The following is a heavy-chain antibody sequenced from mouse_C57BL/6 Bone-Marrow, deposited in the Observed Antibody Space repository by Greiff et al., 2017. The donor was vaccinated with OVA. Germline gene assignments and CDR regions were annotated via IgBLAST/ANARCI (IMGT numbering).Heavy chain of an antibody. Sequence: QVQLQQPGAELVMPGASVKLSCKASGYTFTSYWMHWVKQRPGQGLEWIGEIDPSDSYTNYNQKFKGKSTLTVDKSSSTAYMQLSSLTSEDSAVYYCASPYYGNAWGYWYFDVWGTGTTVTVSS. J-gene: IGHJ1*03. CDR1: GYTFTSYW. CDR2: IDPSDSYT. D-gene: IGHD2-10*01. V-gene: IGHV1-69*01. CDR3: ASPYYGNAWGYWYFDV.